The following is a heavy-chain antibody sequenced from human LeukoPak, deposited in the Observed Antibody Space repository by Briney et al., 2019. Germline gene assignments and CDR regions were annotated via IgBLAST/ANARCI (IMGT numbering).Heavy chain of an antibody. D-gene: IGHD1-1*01. J-gene: IGHJ4*02. CDR2: IKQDGGEK. Sequence: PGGSLRLSCAASGFTFSSNWMAWVRQAPGXGPEWVANIKQDGGEKYYVDSVKGRFTISRDNAKNSLYLQMNSLRLEDTAVYYCARSTAGFDFWGQGTLVTVSA. V-gene: IGHV3-7*01. CDR3: ARSTAGFDF. CDR1: GFTFSSNW.